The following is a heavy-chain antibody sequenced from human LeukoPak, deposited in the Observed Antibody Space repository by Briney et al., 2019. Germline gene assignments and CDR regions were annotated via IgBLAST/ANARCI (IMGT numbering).Heavy chain of an antibody. Sequence: ASVKVSCKASGYTFTSYYMHWVRQAPGQGLEWMGIINPSGGSTSYAQKFQGRVTMTRDTSTSTVYMELSSLRSEDTAVYYCATSYCSSTSCYSHNWFDPWGQGTLVTVSP. CDR2: INPSGGST. CDR3: ATSYCSSTSCYSHNWFDP. CDR1: GYTFTSYY. D-gene: IGHD2-2*01. J-gene: IGHJ5*02. V-gene: IGHV1-46*01.